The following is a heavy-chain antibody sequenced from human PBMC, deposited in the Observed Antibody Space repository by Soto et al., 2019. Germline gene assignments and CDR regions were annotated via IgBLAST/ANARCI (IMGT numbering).Heavy chain of an antibody. D-gene: IGHD3-16*02. Sequence: VQLVESGGGLVQPGGSLRLSCAASGFTFSSYDMHWVRQATGKGLEWVSAIGTAGDTYYPGSVKGRFTISRENAKNSLYLQMNSLRAGDTAVYYCARAAAIYDYIWGSYRYYFDYWGQGTLVTVSS. CDR2: IGTAGDT. CDR1: GFTFSSYD. V-gene: IGHV3-13*01. J-gene: IGHJ4*02. CDR3: ARAAAIYDYIWGSYRYYFDY.